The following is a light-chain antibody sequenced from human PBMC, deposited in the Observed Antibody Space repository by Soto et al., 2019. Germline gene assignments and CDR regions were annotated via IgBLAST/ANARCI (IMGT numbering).Light chain of an antibody. CDR3: QQYSAYRT. Sequence: DIQMTQSPSTLSACVGDRVTITCRASQSISSWLAWYQQKPGKAPKLLIYKATSLQGGVPSRFSGSGSGTELTLSISSLQPEDFATYYCQQYSAYRTFGQGTKVDI. CDR2: KAT. J-gene: IGKJ1*01. CDR1: QSISSW. V-gene: IGKV1-5*03.